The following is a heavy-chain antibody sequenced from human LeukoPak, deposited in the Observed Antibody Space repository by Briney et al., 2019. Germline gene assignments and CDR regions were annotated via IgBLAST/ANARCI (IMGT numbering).Heavy chain of an antibody. CDR2: IYYSGST. J-gene: IGHJ4*02. Sequence: SETLSLTCTVSGGSISSSSYYWGWIRQPPGKGLEWIGSIYYSGSTYYNPSLKSRVTISVDTSKNQFSLKLSSVTAADTAVYYCARYDVLLWFGESDYCGQGTLVTVSS. V-gene: IGHV4-39*01. CDR1: GGSISSSSYY. CDR3: ARYDVLLWFGESDY. D-gene: IGHD3-10*01.